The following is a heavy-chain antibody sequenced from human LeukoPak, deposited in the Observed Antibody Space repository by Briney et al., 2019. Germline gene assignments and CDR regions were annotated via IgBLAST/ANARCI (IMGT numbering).Heavy chain of an antibody. CDR1: GGTFSSYA. Sequence: PKASVKVSCKASGGTFSSYAISWVRQAPGQGLEWMGGIIPIFGTANYAQKFQGRVTITADESTSTAYMELSSLRSEDTAVYYCATLPDYYYGMDVWGQGTTVTVSS. CDR3: ATLPDYYYGMDV. CDR2: IIPIFGTA. V-gene: IGHV1-69*13. J-gene: IGHJ6*02.